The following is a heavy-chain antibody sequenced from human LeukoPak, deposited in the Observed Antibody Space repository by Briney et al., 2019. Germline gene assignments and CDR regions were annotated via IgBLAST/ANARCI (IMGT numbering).Heavy chain of an antibody. Sequence: GASVKVSCKASGYTFTSYGISWVRQAPGQGLEWMGWISAYNGNTNYAQKLQGRVTMTTDTSTSTAYMELRSLRSDDTAVYYCARDNETTVVTPDYFDYWGQRTLVTVSS. V-gene: IGHV1-18*01. D-gene: IGHD4-23*01. CDR1: GYTFTSYG. CDR3: ARDNETTVVTPDYFDY. J-gene: IGHJ4*02. CDR2: ISAYNGNT.